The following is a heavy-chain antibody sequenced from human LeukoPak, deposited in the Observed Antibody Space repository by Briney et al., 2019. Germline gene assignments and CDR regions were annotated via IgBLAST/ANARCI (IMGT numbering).Heavy chain of an antibody. V-gene: IGHV3-21*01. CDR2: ISISSNYI. J-gene: IGHJ3*02. Sequence: PGGSLRLSCAASGFTFTSYAMSWVRQAPGKGLEWVSSISISSNYIYYADSVKGRFTISRDNAKNSLYLQVNSLRAEDTAVYYCARGSRFGVVGRDAFDIWGQGTVVTVSS. D-gene: IGHD3-3*01. CDR1: GFTFTSYA. CDR3: ARGSRFGVVGRDAFDI.